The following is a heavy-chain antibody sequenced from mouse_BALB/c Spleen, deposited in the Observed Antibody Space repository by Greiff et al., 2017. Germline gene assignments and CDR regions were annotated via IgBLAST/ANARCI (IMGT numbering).Heavy chain of an antibody. CDR1: GFTFSNYW. CDR2: IRLKSNNYAT. CDR3: TRDDYDGGFAY. D-gene: IGHD2-4*01. J-gene: IGHJ3*01. V-gene: IGHV6-6*02. Sequence: EVKLMESGGGLVQPGGSMKLSCVASGFTFSNYWMNWVRQSPEKGLEWVAEIRLKSNNYATHYAESVKGRFTISRDDSKSSVYLQMNNLRAEDTGIYYCTRDDYDGGFAYWGQGTLVTVSA.